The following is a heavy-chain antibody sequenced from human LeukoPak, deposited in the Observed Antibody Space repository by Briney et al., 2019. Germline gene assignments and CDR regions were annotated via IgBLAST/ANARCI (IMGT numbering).Heavy chain of an antibody. Sequence: GGTLRLSCAVSGFTLSSYWMHWVRQAPGKGLVWVSRIYSDGSTKTYADSVKGRFTISRDNAKNTLYLQMSSLRAEDTAVYYCARPPYSSGSFDHWGRGTLVTVSS. J-gene: IGHJ2*01. V-gene: IGHV3-74*01. CDR2: IYSDGSTK. CDR3: ARPPYSSGSFDH. D-gene: IGHD6-19*01. CDR1: GFTLSSYW.